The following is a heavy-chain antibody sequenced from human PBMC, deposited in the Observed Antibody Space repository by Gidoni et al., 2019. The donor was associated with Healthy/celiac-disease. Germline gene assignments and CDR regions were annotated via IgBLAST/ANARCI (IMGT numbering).Heavy chain of an antibody. CDR3: ARMYGRIYYHYYYGMDV. V-gene: IGHV2-70*01. Sequence: QVTLRESGPALVKPTQTLTLTCTFSGFSLSTSAMSVSWTRQPPGKALEWLALIDWDDDRHYSTSLKTRLTISKDTSKNQVVLTMTNMDPVDTATYYCARMYGRIYYHYYYGMDVWGQGTTVTVSS. CDR1: GFSLSTSAMS. CDR2: IDWDDDR. J-gene: IGHJ6*02. D-gene: IGHD2-15*01.